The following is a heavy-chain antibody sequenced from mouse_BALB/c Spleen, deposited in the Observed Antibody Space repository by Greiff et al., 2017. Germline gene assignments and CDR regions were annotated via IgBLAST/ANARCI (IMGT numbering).Heavy chain of an antibody. V-gene: IGHV5-4*02. Sequence: EVKLVESGGGLVKPGGSLKLSCAASGFTFSDYYMYWVRQTPEKRLEWVATISDGGSYTYYPDSVKGRFTISRDNAKNNLYLQMSSLKSEDTAMYYCARDRGNGYPFAYWGQGTLVTVSA. D-gene: IGHD2-2*01. CDR1: GFTFSDYY. CDR2: ISDGGSYT. CDR3: ARDRGNGYPFAY. J-gene: IGHJ3*01.